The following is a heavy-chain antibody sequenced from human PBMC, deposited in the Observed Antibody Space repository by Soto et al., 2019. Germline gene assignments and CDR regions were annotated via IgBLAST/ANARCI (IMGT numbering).Heavy chain of an antibody. J-gene: IGHJ5*02. Sequence: QVQLQESGPGLVKPSQTLSLTCTVSGGSISSGGYYWSWIRQHPGKALEWIGYIYYSGSTYYNPSLKSRVTIAVDTAKNQFSLKRSSVTAADTAVYYCAKTTPDWFDPWGQGTLVTVSS. CDR3: AKTTPDWFDP. CDR1: GGSISSGGYY. CDR2: IYYSGST. D-gene: IGHD4-17*01. V-gene: IGHV4-31*03.